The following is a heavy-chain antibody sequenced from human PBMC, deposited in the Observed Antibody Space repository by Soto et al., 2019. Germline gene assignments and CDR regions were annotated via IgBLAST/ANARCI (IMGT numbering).Heavy chain of an antibody. CDR3: ASRSIASSWPAGMDV. J-gene: IGHJ6*02. D-gene: IGHD6-6*01. Sequence: QVQLVQSGAEVKKPGASVKVSCKASGYTFTGYYMHWVRQAPGQGLEWMGWINPNSGGTNYAQKFQGRVTMTRDTSISTAYMELSRLRSDDTAVYYCASRSIASSWPAGMDVWGQGTTVTVSS. CDR2: INPNSGGT. V-gene: IGHV1-2*02. CDR1: GYTFTGYY.